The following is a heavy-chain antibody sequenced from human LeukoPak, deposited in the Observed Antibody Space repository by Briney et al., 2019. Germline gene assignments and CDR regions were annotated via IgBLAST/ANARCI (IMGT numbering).Heavy chain of an antibody. D-gene: IGHD1-26*01. V-gene: IGHV1-24*01. CDR3: GIVGAIGREFRDY. Sequence: ASVTVSCKASGYTLTELSMHRLRQAPGKGREGMGGFDPEDGETIYAQKFQGRVTMTEDRSTDTAYMELSSLRSEDTAVYYCGIVGAIGREFRDYWGQGTLVTVSS. J-gene: IGHJ4*02. CDR1: GYTLTELS. CDR2: FDPEDGET.